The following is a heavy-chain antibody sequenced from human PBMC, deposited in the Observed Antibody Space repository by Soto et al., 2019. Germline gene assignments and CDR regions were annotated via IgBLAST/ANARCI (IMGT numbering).Heavy chain of an antibody. J-gene: IGHJ4*02. D-gene: IGHD3-10*01. CDR1: GFTFSSCA. V-gene: IGHV3-23*01. CDR3: AKPPLVRLHPPYFFDY. CDR2: ISGSGDDT. Sequence: EVQLLESGGGLVQPGGSLRLSCVVSGFTFSSCAMTWVRQAPGKGLEWVSTISGSGDDTYYADSVKGRFTISRDNPKNTLFLQMHSLRAEDTAVYYCAKPPLVRLHPPYFFDYWGQGALVTVSS.